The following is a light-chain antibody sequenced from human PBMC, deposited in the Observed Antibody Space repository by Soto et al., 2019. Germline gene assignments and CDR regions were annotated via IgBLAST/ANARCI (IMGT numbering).Light chain of an antibody. CDR1: QSISNH. CDR3: QQSYSSPYT. Sequence: DIQMTQSPSSLSASVEDRVIITCRASQSISNHLNWYQLKSGKAPKVLIYGASRLQSGVPSRYSGSGVGTDFTLTISSLQPEDFATYSCQQSYSSPYTFGPGTKVDI. J-gene: IGKJ3*01. CDR2: GAS. V-gene: IGKV1-39*01.